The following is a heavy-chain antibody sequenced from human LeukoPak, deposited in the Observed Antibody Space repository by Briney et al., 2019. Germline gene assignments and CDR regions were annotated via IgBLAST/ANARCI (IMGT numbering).Heavy chain of an antibody. CDR2: IYYSGST. CDR1: GGSISSSSYY. J-gene: IGHJ6*02. V-gene: IGHV4-39*01. Sequence: SETLSLTCTVSGGSISSSSYYWGWLRQPPGKGLEWIGSIYYSGSTYYSPSLKSRVTISVDTSKNQFSLKLSSVTAADTAVYYCASLLYGSGSPLVGMDVWGQGTTVTVSS. D-gene: IGHD3-10*01. CDR3: ASLLYGSGSPLVGMDV.